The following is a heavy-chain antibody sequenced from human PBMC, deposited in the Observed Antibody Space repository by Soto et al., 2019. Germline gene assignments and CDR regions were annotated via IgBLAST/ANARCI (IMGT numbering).Heavy chain of an antibody. CDR1: GFTFTSYS. J-gene: IGHJ4*02. V-gene: IGHV3-48*01. Sequence: GGSLRLSCEACGFTFTSYSMNWVRQAPGKGLEWVSYISSSGTTIYFADSVKGRFTISRDNAKNSLYLQMNSLRAEDTAVYYCARQRVLDYWGQGTLVTVSS. D-gene: IGHD1-1*01. CDR3: ARQRVLDY. CDR2: ISSSGTTI.